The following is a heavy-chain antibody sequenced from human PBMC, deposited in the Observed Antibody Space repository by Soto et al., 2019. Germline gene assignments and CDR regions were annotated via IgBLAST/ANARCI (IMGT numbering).Heavy chain of an antibody. CDR1: GGSINNGDYY. CDR3: ARKSIEASVSDWFDP. CDR2: IYYTGCT. V-gene: IGHV4-30-4*01. Sequence: TLSLTFTVSGGSINNGDYYWTWIRQPPGKGLEFIGYIYYTGCTSYNPSLRSRLAFSMDTSKNQFSLSLTSVTAADTAVYYCARKSIEASVSDWFDPWGQGLLVTVSS. D-gene: IGHD2-21*01. J-gene: IGHJ5*02.